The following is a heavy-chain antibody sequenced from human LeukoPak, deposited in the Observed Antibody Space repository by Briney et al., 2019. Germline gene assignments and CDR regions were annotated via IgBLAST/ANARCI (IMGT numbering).Heavy chain of an antibody. CDR2: ISGSGSTM. J-gene: IGHJ4*02. CDR1: GFTFSSYE. V-gene: IGHV3-48*03. CDR3: AREEWEFGY. D-gene: IGHD1-26*01. Sequence: PGGSLRLSCAASGFTFSSYEMNWVRQAPGKGVEWVSYISGSGSTMYYADSVKGRFTISRDNAKNSLYLQMNSLRAEDTAVYYCAREEWEFGYWGQGTLVTVSS.